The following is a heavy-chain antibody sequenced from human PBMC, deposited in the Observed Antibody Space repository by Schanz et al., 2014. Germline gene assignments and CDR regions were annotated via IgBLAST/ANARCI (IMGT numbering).Heavy chain of an antibody. CDR3: ARVRTSYGSGAMGY. V-gene: IGHV3-66*03. J-gene: IGHJ4*02. Sequence: EVQLVESGGGLIQPGESLRLSCAVSGFTVSSNYMSWVRQAPGRGLVWVSTIYINAGSTRYADSVKGRFIISRDSSKKTLLLHMNSRRAEDTAVEYCARVRTSYGSGAMGYWGQGTLVTVSS. CDR2: IYINAGST. D-gene: IGHD3-10*01. CDR1: GFTVSSNY.